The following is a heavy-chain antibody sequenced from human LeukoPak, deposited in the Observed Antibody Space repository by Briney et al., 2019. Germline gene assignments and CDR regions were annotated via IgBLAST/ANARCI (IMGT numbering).Heavy chain of an antibody. Sequence: PSETLSLTCAVYGGSFSGYYWSWIRQPPGKGLEWIGEINHSGSTNYNPSLKSRVTISVDTSKNQFSLKLSSVTAADTAVYYCASRTSTVTTSHYFDYWGQGTLVTVSS. CDR2: INHSGST. D-gene: IGHD4-17*01. CDR3: ASRTSTVTTSHYFDY. CDR1: GGSFSGYY. V-gene: IGHV4-34*01. J-gene: IGHJ4*02.